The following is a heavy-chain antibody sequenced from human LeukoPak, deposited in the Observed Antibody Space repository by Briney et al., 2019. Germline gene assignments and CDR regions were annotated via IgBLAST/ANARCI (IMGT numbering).Heavy chain of an antibody. J-gene: IGHJ4*02. CDR3: ARGDAFSGDH. CDR1: GFSFTNFW. V-gene: IGHV3-7*04. Sequence: WGSLRLSCAVSGFSFTNFWMGWVRRAPGRGLGWVANIHPEGNEKYHVESVKGRFTISRDNTKNLLVLQMNGLRVEDTAVYYCARGDAFSGDHWGQGTLVTVSS. CDR2: IHPEGNEK.